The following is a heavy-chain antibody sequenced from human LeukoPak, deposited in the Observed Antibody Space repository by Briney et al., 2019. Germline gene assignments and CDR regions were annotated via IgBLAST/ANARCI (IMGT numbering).Heavy chain of an antibody. Sequence: PSETLSLTCTVSGGSISSYYWSWIRQPPGKGLEWIGYIYYSGSTNYNPSLKSRVTISVDTSKNQFSLKLSSVTAADTAVYYCAGGGGQWLSPVDYWGQGTLVTVSS. J-gene: IGHJ4*02. V-gene: IGHV4-59*01. CDR2: IYYSGST. D-gene: IGHD6-19*01. CDR3: AGGGGQWLSPVDY. CDR1: GGSISSYY.